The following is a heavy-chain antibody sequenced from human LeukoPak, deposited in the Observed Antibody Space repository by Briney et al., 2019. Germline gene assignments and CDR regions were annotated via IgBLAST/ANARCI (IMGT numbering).Heavy chain of an antibody. V-gene: IGHV3-53*01. CDR3: ARESAMVRGVVDY. CDR1: GFTVSSNS. CDR2: IYSDNT. Sequence: GGSLRLSCTVSGFTVSSNSMSWVRQAPGKGLEWVSFIYSDNTHYSDSVKGRFTISRDNAKNSLYLQMNSLRAEDTAVYYCARESAMVRGVVDYWGQGTLVTVSS. D-gene: IGHD3-10*01. J-gene: IGHJ4*02.